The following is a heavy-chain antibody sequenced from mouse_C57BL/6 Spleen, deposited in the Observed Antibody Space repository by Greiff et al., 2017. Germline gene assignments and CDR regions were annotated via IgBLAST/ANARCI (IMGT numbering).Heavy chain of an antibody. CDR1: GYTFTSYW. CDR3: ARKDDYFDY. V-gene: IGHV1-59*01. CDR2: IDPSDSYT. Sequence: VQLQQPGAELVRPGTSVKLSCKASGYTFTSYWMHWVKQRPGQGLEWIGVIDPSDSYTNYNQKFKGKATLTVDTSSSTAYMQLSSLTSEDSAVYYCARKDDYFDYWGQGTTLTVSS. J-gene: IGHJ2*01.